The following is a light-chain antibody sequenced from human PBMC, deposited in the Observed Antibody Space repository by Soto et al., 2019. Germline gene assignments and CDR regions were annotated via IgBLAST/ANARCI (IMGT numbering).Light chain of an antibody. Sequence: SVLTQPASVSGSPGQSITISCTGTSSDVGNYNYVSWYQQHPGKAPKLMIYDVSYRPSGVSNRFSGSKSGNTASLTISGLQAEDEADYYCNSYTGSSTPYVFGTGTKVTVL. V-gene: IGLV2-14*01. CDR2: DVS. CDR1: SSDVGNYNY. J-gene: IGLJ1*01. CDR3: NSYTGSSTPYV.